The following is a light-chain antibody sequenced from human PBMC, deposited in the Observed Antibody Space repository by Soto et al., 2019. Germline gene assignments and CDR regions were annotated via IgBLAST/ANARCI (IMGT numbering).Light chain of an antibody. V-gene: IGKV1-5*01. J-gene: IGKJ1*01. CDR1: QSISSW. CDR3: HLRPMWPPA. CDR2: AAS. Sequence: IQLTQSPSALSASVGDRVTITCRASQSISSWLAWYQQKPGKAPKLLIYAASNFQSGVPSRFSGSGSGTHFTLTISSLQPEDFATYYCHLRPMWPPALGLGTKVDIK.